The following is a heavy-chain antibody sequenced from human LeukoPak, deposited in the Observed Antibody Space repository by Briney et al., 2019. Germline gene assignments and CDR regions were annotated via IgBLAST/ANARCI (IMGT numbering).Heavy chain of an antibody. CDR1: GYTFTSYY. Sequence: ASVKVSCKASGYTFTSYYMHWVRQAPGQGLEWMGIINPSGGSTSYAQKFQGRVTMTRDMSTSTVYMELSSLRSEDTAVYYCARDQVLRYGSGSYFDYWGQETLVTVSS. D-gene: IGHD3-10*01. CDR2: INPSGGST. V-gene: IGHV1-46*01. J-gene: IGHJ4*02. CDR3: ARDQVLRYGSGSYFDY.